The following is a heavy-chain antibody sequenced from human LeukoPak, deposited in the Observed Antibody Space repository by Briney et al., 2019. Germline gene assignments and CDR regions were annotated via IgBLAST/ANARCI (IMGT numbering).Heavy chain of an antibody. V-gene: IGHV3-30*04. J-gene: IGHJ6*04. Sequence: GGSLRLSCAASGFTFSSYAMHWVRQAPGKGPEWVAVISYDGSNKYYADSVKGRFTISRDNSKNTLYLQMNSLRAEDTAVYYCAELGITMIGGVWGKGTTVTISS. CDR3: AELGITMIGGV. CDR1: GFTFSSYA. D-gene: IGHD3-10*02. CDR2: ISYDGSNK.